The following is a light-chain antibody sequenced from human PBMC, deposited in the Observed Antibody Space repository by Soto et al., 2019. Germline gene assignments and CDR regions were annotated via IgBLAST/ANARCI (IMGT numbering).Light chain of an antibody. CDR2: EVS. CDR3: ATWDDSLNGPV. V-gene: IGLV2-8*01. CDR1: SSDVGGYNY. J-gene: IGLJ3*02. Sequence: QSALTQPPSASGSPGQSVTISCTGTSSDVGGYNYVSWYQQHPGKAPKLMISEVSKRPSGVPDRFSGSKSGNTASLAITGLQSEDEADYYCATWDDSLNGPVFGGGTKVTVL.